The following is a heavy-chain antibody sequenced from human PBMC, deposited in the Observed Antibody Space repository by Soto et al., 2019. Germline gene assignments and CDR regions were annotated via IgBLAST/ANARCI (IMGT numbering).Heavy chain of an antibody. D-gene: IGHD6-13*01. Sequence: PGGSLRLSCAASGFTFSSYSMNWVRQAPGKGREWVSSISSSSSYIYYADSVKGRFTISRDNAKNSLYLQMNSLRAEDTAVYYCARSSSWQYYFDYWGQGTLVTVSS. J-gene: IGHJ4*02. CDR3: ARSSSWQYYFDY. V-gene: IGHV3-21*01. CDR2: ISSSSSYI. CDR1: GFTFSSYS.